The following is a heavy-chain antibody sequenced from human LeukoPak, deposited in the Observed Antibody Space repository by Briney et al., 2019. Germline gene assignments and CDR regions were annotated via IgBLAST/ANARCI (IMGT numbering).Heavy chain of an antibody. CDR1: GYTFTSYD. D-gene: IGHD3-10*01. CDR3: ARGTEGPLWFGGY. CDR2: ISPNSGNT. J-gene: IGHJ4*02. V-gene: IGHV1-8*01. Sequence: GASVKVSCKASGYTFTSYDINWVRQATGQGLEWMGWISPNSGNTGYAQKFQGRVTMTRNTSISTAYMELSSLRSEDTAVYYCARGTEGPLWFGGYWGQGTLVTVSS.